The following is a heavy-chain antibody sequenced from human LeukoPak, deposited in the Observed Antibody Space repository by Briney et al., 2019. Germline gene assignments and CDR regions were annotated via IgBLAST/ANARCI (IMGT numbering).Heavy chain of an antibody. J-gene: IGHJ4*02. CDR1: GGSISSSNW. D-gene: IGHD3-10*01. CDR3: ARAVLLWFGEHFDY. V-gene: IGHV4-4*02. Sequence: PSETLSLTCAVSGGSISSSNWWSWVRQPPGKGLEWIGYIYHSGSTYYNPSLKSRVTISVDRSKNQFSLKLSSVTAADTAVYYCARAVLLWFGEHFDYWGQGTLVTVSS. CDR2: IYHSGST.